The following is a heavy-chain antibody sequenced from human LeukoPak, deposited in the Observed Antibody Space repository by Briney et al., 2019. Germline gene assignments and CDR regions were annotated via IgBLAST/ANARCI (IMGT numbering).Heavy chain of an antibody. V-gene: IGHV1-2*02. CDR2: LNPNSGGT. CDR1: GYTFTGSY. Sequence: ASVKVSCKASGYTFTGSYMHWVRHAPGQGLEWMGRLNPNSGGTDFAQKFQGRVAMTSDTSISAAYMELSGLRFDDTAVCYCVRKEGDYWGQGTLVTVSS. CDR3: VRKEGDY. J-gene: IGHJ4*02.